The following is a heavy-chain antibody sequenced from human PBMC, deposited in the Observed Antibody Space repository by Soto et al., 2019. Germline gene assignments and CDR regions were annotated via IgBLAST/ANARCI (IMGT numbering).Heavy chain of an antibody. V-gene: IGHV1-46*01. D-gene: IGHD5-12*01. CDR2: INPSGGST. J-gene: IGHJ6*02. Sequence: GASVKVSCKASGYTFTSYYMHWVRQAPGQGLEWMGIINPSGGSTSYAQKFQGRVTMTRDTSTSTVYMELSSLRSEDTAVYYCARRNIVATTPGGYYYYGMDVWGQGTTVTVSS. CDR3: ARRNIVATTPGGYYYYGMDV. CDR1: GYTFTSYY.